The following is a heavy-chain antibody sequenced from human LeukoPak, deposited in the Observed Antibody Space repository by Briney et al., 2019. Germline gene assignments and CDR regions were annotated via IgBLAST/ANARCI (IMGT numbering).Heavy chain of an antibody. Sequence: PGGSLRLSCAASGFTFSSYSMNWVRQAPGKGLEWVSYISSSSSTIYYADSVKGRFTISRDNSKDTLYLQMNGLRPEDTAVYYCARDPLDISRWANAFDIWGQGTMVTVSS. CDR1: GFTFSSYS. J-gene: IGHJ3*02. CDR3: ARDPLDISRWANAFDI. V-gene: IGHV3-48*01. D-gene: IGHD2-2*03. CDR2: ISSSSSTI.